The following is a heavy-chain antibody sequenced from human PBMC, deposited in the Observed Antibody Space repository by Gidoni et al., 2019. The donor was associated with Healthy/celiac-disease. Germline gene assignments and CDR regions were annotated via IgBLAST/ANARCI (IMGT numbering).Heavy chain of an antibody. CDR1: GFTFSSYA. CDR3: VNLYAD. J-gene: IGHJ4*02. Sequence: EVQLVESGGGLVQPGGSLRLPCSASGFTFSSYAMHWVRQAPGKGLEYVSSISSNGGSTYYADSVKGRFTISRDNSKNTLYLQMSSLRAGDTAVYSCVNLYADWGQGTLVTVSS. D-gene: IGHD4-17*01. CDR2: ISSNGGST. V-gene: IGHV3-64D*06.